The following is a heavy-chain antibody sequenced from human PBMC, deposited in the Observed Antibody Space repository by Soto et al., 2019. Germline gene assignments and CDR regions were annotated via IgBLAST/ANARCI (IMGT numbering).Heavy chain of an antibody. Sequence: EVQLVESGGGLVQPGGSLRLSCAASGFTFSNAWMSWVRQAPGKGLEWVGRIKSKTDGGTTDYAAPVKGRFTISRDDSKNTLYLQMNSLKTEDTAVYYCTRNLGYCSGGGAPSHCWGQGTLVTVSS. D-gene: IGHD2-15*01. CDR2: IKSKTDGGTT. J-gene: IGHJ4*02. CDR1: GFTFSNAW. CDR3: TRNLGYCSGGGAPSHC. V-gene: IGHV3-15*01.